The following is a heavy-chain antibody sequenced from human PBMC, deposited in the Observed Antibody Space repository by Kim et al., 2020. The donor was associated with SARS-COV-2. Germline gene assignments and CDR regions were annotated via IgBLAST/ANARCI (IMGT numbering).Heavy chain of an antibody. CDR3: AQRPGYCSSTSCYEGVYYYYGMDV. CDR1: GGTFSSYA. J-gene: IGHJ6*02. D-gene: IGHD2-2*01. V-gene: IGHV1-69*04. Sequence: SVKVSCKASGGTFSSYAISWARQAPGQGLEWMGRIIPILGIANYAQKFQGRVTITADKSTSTAYMELSSLRSEDTAVYYCAQRPGYCSSTSCYEGVYYYYGMDVWGQGTTVTVSS. CDR2: IIPILGIA.